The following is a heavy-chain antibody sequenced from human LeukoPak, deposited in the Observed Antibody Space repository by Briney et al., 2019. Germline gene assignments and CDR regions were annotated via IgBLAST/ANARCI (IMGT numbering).Heavy chain of an antibody. D-gene: IGHD1-26*01. CDR1: GFTFSNYD. CDR2: IWFDGTNK. Sequence: GGSLRLSCEASGFTFSNYDIHWVRQAPGKGLEWVAFIWFDGTNKFYADSVKGRFTISRDNSKNTLYLRMTSLRAEDTALYYCARDPLGATGGSIDIWGQGTMVTVSS. J-gene: IGHJ3*02. V-gene: IGHV3-33*01. CDR3: ARDPLGATGGSIDI.